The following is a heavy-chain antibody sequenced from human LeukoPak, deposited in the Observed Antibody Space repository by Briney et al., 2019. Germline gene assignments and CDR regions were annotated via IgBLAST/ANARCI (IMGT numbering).Heavy chain of an antibody. CDR3: AKGMEPLTEGYCSGGSCYSGEGNYYYYYYMDV. V-gene: IGHV3-23*01. Sequence: PGGSLRLSCAASGFTFSSYAMSWVRQAPGEGLEWVSAISGSGGSTYYADSVKGRFTISRDNSKNTLYLQMNSLRAEDTAVYYCAKGMEPLTEGYCSGGSCYSGEGNYYYYYYMDVWGKGTTVTVSS. CDR2: ISGSGGST. CDR1: GFTFSSYA. J-gene: IGHJ6*03. D-gene: IGHD2-15*01.